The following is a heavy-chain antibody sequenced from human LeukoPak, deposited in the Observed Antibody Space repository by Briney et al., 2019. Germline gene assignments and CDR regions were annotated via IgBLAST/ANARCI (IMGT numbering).Heavy chain of an antibody. CDR1: GFTFSSYW. CDR2: INSDGSST. D-gene: IGHD3-10*01. J-gene: IGHJ4*02. CDR3: AKPPRGSGEDY. V-gene: IGHV3-74*01. Sequence: GGSLRLSCAASGFTFSSYWMHWVRQAPGKGLVWVSRINSDGSSTSYADSVKGRFTISRDNSKNTLYLQMNSLRAEDTAVYYCAKPPRGSGEDYWGQGTLVTVSS.